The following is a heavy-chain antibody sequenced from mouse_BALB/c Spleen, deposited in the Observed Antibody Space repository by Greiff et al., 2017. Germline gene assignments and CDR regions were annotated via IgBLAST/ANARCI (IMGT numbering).Heavy chain of an antibody. Sequence: EVKVVESGGGLVKPGGSLKLSCAASGFTFSSYAMSWVRQTPEKRLEWVATISSGGSYTYYPDSVKGRFTISRDNAKNTLYLQMSSLRSEDTAMYYCARHHDLWGFDVWGAGTTVTVSS. J-gene: IGHJ1*01. D-gene: IGHD2-3*01. V-gene: IGHV5-9-3*01. CDR1: GFTFSSYA. CDR2: ISSGGSYT. CDR3: ARHHDLWGFDV.